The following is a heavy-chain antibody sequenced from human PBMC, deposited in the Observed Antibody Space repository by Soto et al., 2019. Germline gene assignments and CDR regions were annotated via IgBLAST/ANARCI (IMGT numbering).Heavy chain of an antibody. J-gene: IGHJ4*02. CDR3: AKDRGRHGDYGGG. D-gene: IGHD4-17*01. CDR2: ISGSGGST. V-gene: IGHV3-23*01. CDR1: GFTFSSYA. Sequence: EVQLLESGGGLVQPGGSLRLSCATSGFTFSSYAMSWVRQAPGKGLEWVSAISGSGGSTYYADSVKGRFTISRDNSKNTLYLQMNSLRAEDTAVYYCAKDRGRHGDYGGGWGQGTLVTVSS.